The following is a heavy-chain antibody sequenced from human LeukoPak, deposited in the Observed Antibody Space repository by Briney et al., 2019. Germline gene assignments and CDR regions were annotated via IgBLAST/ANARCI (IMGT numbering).Heavy chain of an antibody. D-gene: IGHD3-3*01. CDR1: GGSISSGGYY. CDR2: IYYSGST. Sequence: SETLSLTCTVSGGSISSGGYYWSWIRQHPGKGLEWIGYIYYSGSTYYNPSLKSRVTISVDTSKNQFSLKLSSVTAADTAVYYCASGYDFWSGYFTYYFDYWGQGTLVTVSS. CDR3: ASGYDFWSGYFTYYFDY. V-gene: IGHV4-31*03. J-gene: IGHJ4*02.